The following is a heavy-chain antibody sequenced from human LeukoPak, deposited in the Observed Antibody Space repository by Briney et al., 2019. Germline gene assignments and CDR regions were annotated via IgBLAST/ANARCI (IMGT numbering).Heavy chain of an antibody. J-gene: IGHJ4*02. CDR2: IYTSGST. D-gene: IGHD3-22*01. CDR1: GGSISSYY. V-gene: IGHV4-4*07. CDR3: VRENFYYYDSSGYWYFDY. Sequence: SETLSLTCTVSGGSISSYYWSWIRQPAGKGLEWIGRIYTSGSTNYNPTLKSRVTISVDTSKNQFSLKLSSVTAADTAVYYGVRENFYYYDSSGYWYFDYWGQGTLVTVSS.